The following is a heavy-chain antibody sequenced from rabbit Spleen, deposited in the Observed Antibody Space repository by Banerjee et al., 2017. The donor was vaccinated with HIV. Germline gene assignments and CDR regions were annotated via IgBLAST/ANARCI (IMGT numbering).Heavy chain of an antibody. Sequence: EESGGDLVQPEGSLTLTCKASGIDFSGNYWICWVRQAPGKGLEWIACIHATSSGTTWYATWVNGRFTISKTSSTTVTLQLTSLTAADTATYFCASGSYGDRVWDLWGPGTLVTVS. V-gene: IGHV1S45*01. CDR3: ASGSYGDRVWDL. CDR2: IHATSSGTT. CDR1: GIDFSGNYW. D-gene: IGHD2-1*01. J-gene: IGHJ4*01.